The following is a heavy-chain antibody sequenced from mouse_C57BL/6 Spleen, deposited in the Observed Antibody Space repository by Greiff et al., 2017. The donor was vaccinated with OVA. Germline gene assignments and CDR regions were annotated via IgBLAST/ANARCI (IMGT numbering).Heavy chain of an antibody. CDR1: GFTFSDYY. J-gene: IGHJ2*01. D-gene: IGHD3-2*02. Sequence: EVHLVESERGLVQPGSSLKLSCTASGFTFSDYYMAWVRQVPEKCLEWVANINYDGSSTYYLDSLKSRFIISRDNAKNILYLQMSSLKSEDTATYYCARDRDSSGYFDYWGQGTTLTVSS. CDR2: INYDGSST. V-gene: IGHV5-16*01. CDR3: ARDRDSSGYFDY.